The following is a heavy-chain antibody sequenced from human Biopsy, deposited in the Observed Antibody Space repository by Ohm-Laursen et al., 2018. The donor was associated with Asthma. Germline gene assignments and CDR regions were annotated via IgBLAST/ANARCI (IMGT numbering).Heavy chain of an antibody. CDR1: SGSGGYMRSGNYY. CDR2: IYYSGTT. V-gene: IGHV4-39*01. D-gene: IGHD6-13*01. CDR3: VRGSSSWHHGPFHYYYGLDV. Sequence: SDTLSLTCSLSSGSGGYMRSGNYYWGWIRQPPGKGLEGIGSIYYSGTTYYNPSLESRVTVSADTSKNQFSLKLTSVTAADTAVYYCVRGSSSWHHGPFHYYYGLDVWGQGTTATVSS. J-gene: IGHJ6*02.